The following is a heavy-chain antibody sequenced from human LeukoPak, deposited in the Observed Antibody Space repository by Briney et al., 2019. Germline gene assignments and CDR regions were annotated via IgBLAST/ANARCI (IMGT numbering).Heavy chain of an antibody. Sequence: GASVKVSCKASGYTFTGYYMHWVRQAPGQGLEWMGWINPNSGGTNYAQKFQGRVTMTRDTSISTAYMELSRLRSDDTAVYYCARDLDYLGSSSSTSSYGMDVWGQGTTVTVSS. CDR3: ARDLDYLGSSSSTSSYGMDV. CDR1: GYTFTGYY. V-gene: IGHV1-2*02. J-gene: IGHJ6*02. D-gene: IGHD2-2*01. CDR2: INPNSGGT.